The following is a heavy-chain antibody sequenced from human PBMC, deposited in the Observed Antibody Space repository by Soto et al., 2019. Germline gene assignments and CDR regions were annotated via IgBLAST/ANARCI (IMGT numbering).Heavy chain of an antibody. D-gene: IGHD2-21*01. CDR2: ISYDGSNK. CDR3: AREAMPACFIPTCLRPGDH. Sequence: PGGSLRLSCAASGFTFSSYAMHWVRQAPGKGLEWVAVISYDGSNKYYADSVKGRFTISRDNAKNTLYLQMNSLRADDTAVYYCAREAMPACFIPTCLRPGDHWGQGTVVTVSS. CDR1: GFTFSSYA. J-gene: IGHJ4*02. V-gene: IGHV3-30-3*01.